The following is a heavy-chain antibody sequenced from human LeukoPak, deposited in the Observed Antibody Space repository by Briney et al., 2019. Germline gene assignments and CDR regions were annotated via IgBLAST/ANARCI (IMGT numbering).Heavy chain of an antibody. Sequence: ASVKVSCKASGYTFTGYYMHWVRQAPGQGLEWMGWINPNSGGTNYAQKFQGRVTMTRDTSISTAYMEPSRLRSDDTAVYYCARRLIRGYCSSTSCPGAFDIWGQGTTVTVSS. J-gene: IGHJ3*02. CDR2: INPNSGGT. D-gene: IGHD2-2*01. CDR3: ARRLIRGYCSSTSCPGAFDI. CDR1: GYTFTGYY. V-gene: IGHV1-2*02.